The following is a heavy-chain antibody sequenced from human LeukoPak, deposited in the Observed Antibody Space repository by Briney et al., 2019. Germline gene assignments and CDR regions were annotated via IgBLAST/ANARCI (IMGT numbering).Heavy chain of an antibody. Sequence: GTSVKVSCKASGYTFTGYYMHWVRQAPGQGLEWMGWTNPNSGGTNYAQKFQGRVTMTRDTSISTAYMELSRLRSDDTAVYYCARTYGSSSPPGDWFDPWGQGTLVTVSS. CDR3: ARTYGSSSPPGDWFDP. CDR2: TNPNSGGT. V-gene: IGHV1-2*02. D-gene: IGHD6-6*01. CDR1: GYTFTGYY. J-gene: IGHJ5*02.